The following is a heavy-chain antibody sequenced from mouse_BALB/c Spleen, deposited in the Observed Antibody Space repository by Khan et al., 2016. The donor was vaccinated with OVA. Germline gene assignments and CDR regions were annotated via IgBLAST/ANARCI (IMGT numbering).Heavy chain of an antibody. CDR2: ISSGGNYT. D-gene: IGHD1-1*01. CDR3: ATRNYYFSRVYFDY. CDR1: GFTFSSYD. J-gene: IGHJ2*01. V-gene: IGHV5-6*01. Sequence: EVELVESGGDLVKPGGSLKLSCAASGFTFSSYDMSWVRQTPDKRLEWVATISSGGNYTYYPDNVKGRFTISRDNAKNTLYLQMSSLKSEDTAMYYGATRNYYFSRVYFDYWGQGTTLTVSS.